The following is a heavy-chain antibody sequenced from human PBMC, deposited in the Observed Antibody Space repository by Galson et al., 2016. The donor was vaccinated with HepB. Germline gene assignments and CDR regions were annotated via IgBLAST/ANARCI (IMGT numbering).Heavy chain of an antibody. Sequence: SLRLSCAASGLSFSNAWMSWVRQAPGKGLEWVGRIKTKSDGGTTQYAAPVEGRFTISRDDSENRQYLQMNNLEPGDTAVYYCTTDGLDISFDYWGQGTRVTVSS. CDR1: GLSFSNAW. V-gene: IGHV3-15*01. J-gene: IGHJ4*02. D-gene: IGHD2-2*03. CDR2: IKTKSDGGTT. CDR3: TTDGLDISFDY.